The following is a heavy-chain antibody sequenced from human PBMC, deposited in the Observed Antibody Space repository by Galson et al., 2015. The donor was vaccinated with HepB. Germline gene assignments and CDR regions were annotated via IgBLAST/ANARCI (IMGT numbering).Heavy chain of an antibody. D-gene: IGHD2-21*02. J-gene: IGHJ6*02. CDR1: GFTFSSYA. Sequence: SLRLSCAASGFTFSSYAMHWVRQAPGKGLEWVAVISYDGSNKYYADSVKGRFTISRDNSKNTLYLQMNSLRAEDTAVYYCARPIVVVTADYYYGMDVWGQGTTVTVSS. CDR3: ARPIVVVTADYYYGMDV. CDR2: ISYDGSNK. V-gene: IGHV3-30-3*01.